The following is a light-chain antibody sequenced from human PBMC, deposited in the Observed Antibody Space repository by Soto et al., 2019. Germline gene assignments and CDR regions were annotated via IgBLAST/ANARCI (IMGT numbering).Light chain of an antibody. V-gene: IGLV2-14*01. CDR2: DVS. J-gene: IGLJ1*01. CDR3: GSYTTSSNYV. CDR1: SSDIDAYNY. Sequence: ALAQPASVSGSPGQSITISCTGSSSDIDAYNYVSWYQQHPGKAPKLMIYDVSNRPSGISNRFSGSKSGNTASLTISGLQAEDEADYYCGSYTTSSNYVFGTGTKVTVL.